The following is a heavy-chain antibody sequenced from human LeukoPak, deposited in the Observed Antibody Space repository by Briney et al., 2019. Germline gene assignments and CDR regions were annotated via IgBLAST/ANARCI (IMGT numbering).Heavy chain of an antibody. D-gene: IGHD5-12*01. CDR1: GGSISSYY. V-gene: IGHV4-59*01. J-gene: IGHJ6*03. Sequence: SETLSLTCTVSGGSISSYYWSWIRQPPGKGLEWIGYIYYSGSTNHNPSLKSRVTISVDTSKNQFSLKLSSVTAADTAVYYCARVVYSGYDFRGAMDVWGKGTTVTVSS. CDR2: IYYSGST. CDR3: ARVVYSGYDFRGAMDV.